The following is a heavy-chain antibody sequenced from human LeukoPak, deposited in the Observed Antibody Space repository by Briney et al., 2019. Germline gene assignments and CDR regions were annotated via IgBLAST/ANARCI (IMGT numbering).Heavy chain of an antibody. V-gene: IGHV3-15*01. CDR2: IKSKTDGGTT. D-gene: IGHD1-1*01. Sequence: GGSLRLSCAASGLTFSDAWMTWVRQAPGKGPEWVGRIKSKTDGGTTDYAAPVKGRFTISRDDSKNTLSLQMNSLKSEDTAMYYCTTGDGWNPDWGQGTLVTVSS. CDR1: GLTFSDAW. CDR3: TTGDGWNPD. J-gene: IGHJ4*02.